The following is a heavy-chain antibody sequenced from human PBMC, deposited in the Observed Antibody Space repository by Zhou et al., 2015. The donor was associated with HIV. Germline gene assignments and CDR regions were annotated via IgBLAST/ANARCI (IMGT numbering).Heavy chain of an antibody. D-gene: IGHD3-22*01. V-gene: IGHV1-69*09. J-gene: IGHJ4*02. Sequence: QVQLVQSGAEVKKPGSSVKVSCKASGGTFSSYTISWVRQAPGQGLEWMGRIIPILGIANYAQKFQGRVTITADKSTSTAYMELSSLRSEDTAVYYCASANEPHYYDSSGYYRANDYWGQGTLVTVSS. CDR3: ASANEPHYYDSSGYYRANDY. CDR1: GGTFSSYT. CDR2: IIPILGIA.